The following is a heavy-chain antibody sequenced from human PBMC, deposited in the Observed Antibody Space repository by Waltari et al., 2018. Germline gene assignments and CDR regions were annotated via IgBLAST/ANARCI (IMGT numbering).Heavy chain of an antibody. CDR1: GFTFSSYG. D-gene: IGHD6-6*01. CDR3: AKDLQLAFDY. V-gene: IGHV3-30*18. CDR2: ISYDGSNK. Sequence: QVQLVESGGGVVQPGRSLRLSCAASGFTFSSYGMHWVRQAPGKGLGWVAVISYDGSNKYYADSVKGRFTISRDNSKNTLYLQMNSLRAEDTAVYYCAKDLQLAFDYWGQGTLVTVSS. J-gene: IGHJ4*02.